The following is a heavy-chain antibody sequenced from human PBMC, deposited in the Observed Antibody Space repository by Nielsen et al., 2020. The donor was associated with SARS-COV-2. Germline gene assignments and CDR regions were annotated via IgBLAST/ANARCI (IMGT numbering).Heavy chain of an antibody. CDR3: ARDSRGAFDL. V-gene: IGHV3-23*01. Sequence: GESLKISCAASGFTFSSYAMSWVRQAPGEGLEWVSTISGRGGHTYYADSVKGRFTISRDNSKNTLYLQLNSLRAEDTAIYYCARDSRGAFDLWGQGTKVIASA. CDR1: GFTFSSYA. J-gene: IGHJ3*01. CDR2: ISGRGGHT.